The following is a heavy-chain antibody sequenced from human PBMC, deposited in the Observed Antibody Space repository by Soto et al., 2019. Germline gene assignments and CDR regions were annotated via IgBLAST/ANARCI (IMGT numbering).Heavy chain of an antibody. CDR1: GFTFSSYA. Sequence: QVQLVESGGGVVQPGRSLRLSCAASGFTFSSYAMHWVRQAPGKGLEWVAVISYDGSNKYYADSVKGRFTISRDNSKNRLYLQMNSLRAEDTAVYYCARAPAEYSSGWREFDYWGQGTLVTVSS. CDR2: ISYDGSNK. D-gene: IGHD6-19*01. CDR3: ARAPAEYSSGWREFDY. J-gene: IGHJ4*02. V-gene: IGHV3-30-3*01.